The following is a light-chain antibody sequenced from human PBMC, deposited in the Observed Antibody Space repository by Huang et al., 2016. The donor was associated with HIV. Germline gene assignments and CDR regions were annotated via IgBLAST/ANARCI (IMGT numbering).Light chain of an antibody. Sequence: IVMTQSPATMSVSPGQRVTLSCRASQSVSNKVAWYQQKTGQAPRLLIYDASKRAINTPARFSGSGSGTEFTLTINSLQSEDFAVYHCQQYNNWPRESFGQGTKLEIK. V-gene: IGKV3-15*01. CDR2: DAS. CDR3: QQYNNWPRES. CDR1: QSVSNK. J-gene: IGKJ2*03.